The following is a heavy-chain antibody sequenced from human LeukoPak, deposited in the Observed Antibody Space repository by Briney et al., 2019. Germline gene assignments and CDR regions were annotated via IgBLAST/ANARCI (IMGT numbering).Heavy chain of an antibody. V-gene: IGHV1-8*01. Sequence: ASVKVSCKASGYTFTSYDINWVRQATGQGLEWMGWMNPNSGNTGYAQKFQGRVTMTRNTSISTAYMELSSLRSEDTAVYYCARIFGSGSPRPKSHGMDVWGQGTTVTVSS. CDR1: GYTFTSYD. D-gene: IGHD3-10*01. CDR3: ARIFGSGSPRPKSHGMDV. CDR2: MNPNSGNT. J-gene: IGHJ6*02.